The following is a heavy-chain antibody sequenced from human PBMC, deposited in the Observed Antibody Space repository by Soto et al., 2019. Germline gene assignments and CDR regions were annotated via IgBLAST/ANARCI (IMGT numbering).Heavy chain of an antibody. CDR2: IYATGTT. Sequence: PSETLSLTCTVSGASISGFYWSWIRKSAGKGLEWIGRIYATGTTDYNPSLKSRVMMSVDTSKKQFSLKLSSVTAADTAVYYCAREAYGDYSFDYWGQGTLVTVSS. CDR1: GASISGFY. V-gene: IGHV4-4*07. D-gene: IGHD4-17*01. J-gene: IGHJ4*02. CDR3: AREAYGDYSFDY.